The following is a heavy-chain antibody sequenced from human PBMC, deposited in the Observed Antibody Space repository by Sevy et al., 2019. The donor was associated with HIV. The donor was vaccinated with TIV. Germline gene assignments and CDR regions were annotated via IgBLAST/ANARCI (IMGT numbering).Heavy chain of an antibody. CDR3: ARDKSTTAYYGMDV. J-gene: IGHJ6*02. D-gene: IGHD2-21*01. V-gene: IGHV3-21*01. Sequence: GSLRLSCAASEFTFSSYSMNWVRQAPGKGLEWVSSISRSSSYIYYADSVKGRFTISRDNAKNSLFLQMNSLRAEDTAVYYCARDKSTTAYYGMDVWGQGTTVTVSS. CDR1: EFTFSSYS. CDR2: ISRSSSYI.